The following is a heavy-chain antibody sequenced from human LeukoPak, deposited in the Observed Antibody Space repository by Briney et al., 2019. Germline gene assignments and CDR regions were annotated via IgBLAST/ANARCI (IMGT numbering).Heavy chain of an antibody. D-gene: IGHD1-26*01. CDR3: AKVPKPRVGATAGYYFDY. V-gene: IGHV3-23*01. J-gene: IGHJ4*02. Sequence: PGGSLRLSCAASGFTFSSYGMSWVRQAPGKGLEWVSAISGSGGSTYYADSVKGRFTISRDNSKNTLYLQMNSLRAEDTAVYYCAKVPKPRVGATAGYYFDYWGQGTLVTVSS. CDR1: GFTFSSYG. CDR2: ISGSGGST.